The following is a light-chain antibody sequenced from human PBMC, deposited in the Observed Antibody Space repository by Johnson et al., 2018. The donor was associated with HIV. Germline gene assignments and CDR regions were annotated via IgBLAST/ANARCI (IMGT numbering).Light chain of an antibody. Sequence: QSVLTQPPSMSAAPGQKVTISCSGSSSNIGNNYVSWYQHLPGTAPKLPIYENNKRPSGIPDRFSGSKSGTSATLGLTGIQTGDEAGYYCGTWDSSLRAYVFGTGTKVTVL. V-gene: IGLV1-51*02. CDR1: SSNIGNNY. CDR3: GTWDSSLRAYV. CDR2: ENN. J-gene: IGLJ1*01.